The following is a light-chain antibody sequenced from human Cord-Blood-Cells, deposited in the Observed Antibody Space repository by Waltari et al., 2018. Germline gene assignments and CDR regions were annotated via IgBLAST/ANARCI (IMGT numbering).Light chain of an antibody. Sequence: DIQMTQSPSSLSASVGDRVTITCQASQDISNYLNWDQQKPGKAPKLLIYDASNLETGVPSRFSGSGSGTDFTFTISSLQPEDIATYYCQQITFGQGTRLEIK. J-gene: IGKJ5*01. CDR2: DAS. V-gene: IGKV1-33*01. CDR1: QDISNY. CDR3: QQIT.